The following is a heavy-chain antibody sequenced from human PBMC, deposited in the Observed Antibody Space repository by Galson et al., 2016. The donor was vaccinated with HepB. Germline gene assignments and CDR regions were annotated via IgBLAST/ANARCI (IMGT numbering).Heavy chain of an antibody. CDR2: IFYSGTT. CDR1: GGSISSVNYY. D-gene: IGHD2-21*02. Sequence: TLSLTCTVSGGSISSVNYYWSWIRQHPGKGLEWIGYIFYSGTTHYNPSPKSRVTISMDTSKNHFSLKLNSMTAADTAVYYCARTTGDCGGDCSWFDPWGQGTLVTVSS. CDR3: ARTTGDCGGDCSWFDP. J-gene: IGHJ5*01. V-gene: IGHV4-31*03.